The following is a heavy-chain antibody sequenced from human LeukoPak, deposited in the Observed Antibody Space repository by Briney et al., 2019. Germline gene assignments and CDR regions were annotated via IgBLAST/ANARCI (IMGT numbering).Heavy chain of an antibody. CDR1: GFTFSYYS. CDR3: ARGSYGDYPGY. CDR2: ISSSSDYM. V-gene: IGHV3-21*01. Sequence: GGSLRLSCAASGFTFSYYSMNWVRQAPGKGLEWVSYISSSSDYMYYGDSVKGRFTISRDNAKNSLYLQMNSLRADDTAVYYCARGSYGDYPGYWGQGTLVTVSS. J-gene: IGHJ4*02. D-gene: IGHD4-17*01.